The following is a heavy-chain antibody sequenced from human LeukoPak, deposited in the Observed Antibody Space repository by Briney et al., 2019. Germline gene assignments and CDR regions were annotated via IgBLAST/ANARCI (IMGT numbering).Heavy chain of an antibody. CDR1: GYTFTSYG. V-gene: IGHV1-18*01. CDR2: ISAYNGNT. J-gene: IGHJ6*03. D-gene: IGHD2-15*01. Sequence: GASVKVSCKASGYTFTSYGISWVRQAPGQGLEWMGWISAYNGNTNYAQKLQGRVTMTTDTSTSTAYMELRSLRSDDTAVYYCARTDGYCSGGSCYSSVYYYYYYMDAWGKGTTVTVSS. CDR3: ARTDGYCSGGSCYSSVYYYYYYMDA.